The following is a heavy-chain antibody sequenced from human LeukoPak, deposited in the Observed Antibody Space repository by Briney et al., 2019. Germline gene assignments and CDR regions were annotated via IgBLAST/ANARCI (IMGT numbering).Heavy chain of an antibody. V-gene: IGHV4-39*01. CDR3: ARRQGARPMDY. CDR2: FYYDGST. CDR1: GDSISRSGYF. D-gene: IGHD3-16*01. Sequence: SETLSLTCTVSGDSISRSGYFWGWIRQPPGKGLEWIGSFYYDGSTYYNPSLTSRVTISVDTSKNQFSLNLSSVTAADTAVYYCARRQGARPMDYWGQGTLVTVSS. J-gene: IGHJ4*02.